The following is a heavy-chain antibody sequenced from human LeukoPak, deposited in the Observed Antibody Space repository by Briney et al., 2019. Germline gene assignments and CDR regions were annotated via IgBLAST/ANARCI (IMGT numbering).Heavy chain of an antibody. Sequence: SETLSLTCAVYGGSFSGYYWSWIRQPPGKGLEWIGEINHSGSTNYNPSLKSRVTISVDTSKNQFSLKLSSVTAADTAVYYCARGRKFSYDSSGYYFWGQGTMVTVSS. CDR3: ARGRKFSYDSSGYYF. CDR1: GGSFSGYY. D-gene: IGHD3-22*01. V-gene: IGHV4-34*01. CDR2: INHSGST. J-gene: IGHJ3*01.